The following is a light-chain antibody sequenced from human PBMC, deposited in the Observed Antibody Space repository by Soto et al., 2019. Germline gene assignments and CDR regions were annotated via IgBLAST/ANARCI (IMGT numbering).Light chain of an antibody. CDR3: SSYTSSSTYV. J-gene: IGLJ1*01. V-gene: IGLV2-14*01. CDR2: DVS. Sequence: QSALTQPASVSGSPGQSITISCTGTSSDVGGYNYVSWYQQHPGKAPKLMIYDVSNRPSGVSNRFSGSKSGNTASLTISGLQAEDEADYYYSSYTSSSTYVFGTGT. CDR1: SSDVGGYNY.